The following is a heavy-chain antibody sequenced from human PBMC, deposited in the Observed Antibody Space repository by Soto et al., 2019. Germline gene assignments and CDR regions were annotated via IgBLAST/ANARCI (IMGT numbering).Heavy chain of an antibody. CDR3: ARGGLYSSQTANFDS. CDR1: GGSIGRHY. Sequence: SETLSLTCIVSGGSIGRHYCNWIRQPPGKSLEWIGYIYYSGSTNYSPSLKSRVTMSVDTSKNQFSLSLNSVTTADTAVYYCARGGLYSSQTANFDSWGQGILVTVS. J-gene: IGHJ5*01. V-gene: IGHV4-59*11. CDR2: IYYSGST. D-gene: IGHD6-19*01.